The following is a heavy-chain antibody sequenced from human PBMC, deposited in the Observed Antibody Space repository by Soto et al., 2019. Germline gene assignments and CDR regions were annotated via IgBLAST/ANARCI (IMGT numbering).Heavy chain of an antibody. CDR3: ARVTRTSISDY. V-gene: IGHV3-7*05. D-gene: IGHD2-2*01. CDR2: IKHDGSAT. J-gene: IGHJ4*02. CDR1: GFTFSSFW. Sequence: GGSLRLSCAVSGFTFSSFWMHWVRQTPGRGLDMVATIKHDGSATYYVDSVKGRFTISRDNAENSLYLQMNSLRAEDTAVYYCARVTRTSISDYWGQGTLVTVSS.